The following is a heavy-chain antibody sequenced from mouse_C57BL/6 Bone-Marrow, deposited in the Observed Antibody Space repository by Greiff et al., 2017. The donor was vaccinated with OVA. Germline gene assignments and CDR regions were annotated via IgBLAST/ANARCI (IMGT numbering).Heavy chain of an antibody. CDR1: GYTFTSYW. CDR3: ALYDSNYVGFAY. V-gene: IGHV1-59*01. CDR2: IDPSASST. D-gene: IGHD2-5*01. J-gene: IGHJ3*01. Sequence: QVQLQQPGAELVRPGTSVKLSCKASGYTFTSYWMHWVQQRPGQGLEWIGVIDPSASSTNYNQKFKGQATLTVNTTSSTAYMQLSSLTSEDSAVYYCALYDSNYVGFAYWGQGTLVTVSA.